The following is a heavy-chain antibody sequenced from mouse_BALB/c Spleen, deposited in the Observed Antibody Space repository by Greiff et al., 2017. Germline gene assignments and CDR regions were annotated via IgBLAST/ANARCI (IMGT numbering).Heavy chain of an antibody. CDR2: ISSGSSTI. V-gene: IGHV5-17*02. D-gene: IGHD1-1*01. CDR1: GFTFSSFG. CDR3: ARKDYGSRKNYAMDY. Sequence: DVQLVESGGGLVQPGGSRKLSCAASGFTFSSFGMHWVRQAPEKGLEWVAYISSGSSTIYYADTVKGRFTISRDNPKNTLFLQMTSLRSEDTAMYYCARKDYGSRKNYAMDYWGQGTSVTVSS. J-gene: IGHJ4*01.